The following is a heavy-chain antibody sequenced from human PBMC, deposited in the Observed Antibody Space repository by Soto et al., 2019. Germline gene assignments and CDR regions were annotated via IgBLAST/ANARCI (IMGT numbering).Heavy chain of an antibody. CDR2: INHSGST. CDR1: GGSFSGYY. V-gene: IGHV4-34*01. J-gene: IGHJ4*02. D-gene: IGHD2-2*01. Sequence: QLQQWGEGLLKPSETLSLTCAVYGGSFSGYYWSWSRQPPGKGLEWIGEINHSGSTNYNPSLKSRVTISIDTPKNQFSQKLGSVTAADTAVYYCARAEVYCSSTSCYAYFDFWGQGNLVTVSS. CDR3: ARAEVYCSSTSCYAYFDF.